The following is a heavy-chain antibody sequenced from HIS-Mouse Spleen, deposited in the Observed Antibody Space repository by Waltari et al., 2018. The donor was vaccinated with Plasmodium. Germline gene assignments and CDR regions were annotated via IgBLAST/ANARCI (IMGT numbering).Heavy chain of an antibody. CDR1: GYTFTSYD. CDR2: RNPNRCNT. CDR3: ASHTNLAFDI. V-gene: IGHV1-8*01. Sequence: QVQLVQSGAEVKKPGASVKVSCKASGYTFTSYDINWVRQATGQGLEWRGWRNPNRCNTGYAQKFQGRVTMTRNTSISTAYMELRSLRSEDTAVYYCASHTNLAFDIWGQGTMVTVSS. D-gene: IGHD2-8*01. J-gene: IGHJ3*02.